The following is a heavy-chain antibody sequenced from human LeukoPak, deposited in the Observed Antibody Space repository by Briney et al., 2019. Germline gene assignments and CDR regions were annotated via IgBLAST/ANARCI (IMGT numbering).Heavy chain of an antibody. Sequence: GGSLRLSCAASGFTFSSYAMSWVRKAPGRGLEWASVIYSGDSTNYADSVKGRFTISRDNSKNTLYLQMNSLRVEDTAVYYCASCRGFGDLLGYINYWGQGTLVTVSS. CDR3: ASCRGFGDLLGYINY. V-gene: IGHV3-66*01. CDR1: GFTFSSYA. D-gene: IGHD3-10*01. CDR2: IYSGDST. J-gene: IGHJ4*02.